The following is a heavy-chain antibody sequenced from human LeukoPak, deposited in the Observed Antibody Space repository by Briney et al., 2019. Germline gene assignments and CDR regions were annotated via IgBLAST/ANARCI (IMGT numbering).Heavy chain of an antibody. D-gene: IGHD3-22*01. J-gene: IGHJ4*02. Sequence: ASVKVSCKASGYTFTGYYIHWVRQAPGQGLEWMGWINPNSGGTNYAQKFQGRVTMTRDTSISTAYMELSRLRSDDTAVYYCARYYYDSSGILGYWGQGTLVTVSS. CDR3: ARYYYDSSGILGY. CDR1: GYTFTGYY. V-gene: IGHV1-2*02. CDR2: INPNSGGT.